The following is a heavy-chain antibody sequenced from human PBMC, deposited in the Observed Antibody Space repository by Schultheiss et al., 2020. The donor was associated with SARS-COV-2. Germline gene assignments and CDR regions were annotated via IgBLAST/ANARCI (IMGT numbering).Heavy chain of an antibody. V-gene: IGHV4-39*07. CDR3: ASGLVYMDV. CDR2: IYYSGST. CDR1: GGSISSSSYY. J-gene: IGHJ6*03. Sequence: SQTLSLTCTVSGGSISSSSYYWGWIRQPPGKGLEWIGYIYYSGSTYYNPSLKSRVTISVDTSKNQFSLKLSSVTAADTAVYYCASGLVYMDVWGKGTTVTVSS.